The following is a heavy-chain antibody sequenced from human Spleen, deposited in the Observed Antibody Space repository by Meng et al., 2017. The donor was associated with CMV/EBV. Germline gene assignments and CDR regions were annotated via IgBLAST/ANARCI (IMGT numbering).Heavy chain of an antibody. V-gene: IGHV1-2*02. CDR2: INPNSGGT. Sequence: ASVKVSCKASGYTFSDYYIHWVRQAPGQGLEWMGWINPNSGGTHYIQNFQGRVTMTRDMSRSTAYMELSSLRSEDTAVYYCAASDYGELPIDYWGQGTLVTVSS. CDR1: GYTFSDYY. D-gene: IGHD3-10*01. J-gene: IGHJ4*02. CDR3: AASDYGELPIDY.